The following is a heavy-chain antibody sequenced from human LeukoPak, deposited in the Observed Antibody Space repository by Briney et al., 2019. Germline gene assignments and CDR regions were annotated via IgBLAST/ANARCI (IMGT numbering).Heavy chain of an antibody. Sequence: SGPTLVNPTQTLTLTCTFSGLSLSPSDTSGMCVSWIRQPPGKALEWLARIDWDDDKYYSTSLKTRLTISKDKSKNQVVLTMTNMDPADTATYYCARMVSGYYYYYMDVWGKGATVTVSS. J-gene: IGHJ6*03. CDR1: GLSLSPSDTSGMC. D-gene: IGHD2-8*01. CDR2: IDWDDDK. CDR3: ARMVSGYYYYYMDV. V-gene: IGHV2-70*11.